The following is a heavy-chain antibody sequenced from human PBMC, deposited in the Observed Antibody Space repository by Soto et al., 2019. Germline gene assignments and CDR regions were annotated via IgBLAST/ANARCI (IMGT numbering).Heavy chain of an antibody. CDR3: ARDRIQLRLGKYSFNGMDV. CDR1: GGTFSDFA. V-gene: IGHV1-69*06. J-gene: IGHJ6*02. CDR2: IVPRFGSP. D-gene: IGHD3-16*01. Sequence: QVQLVQSGAEMRKPGSSLRVSCKASGGTFSDFAFSWVRQAPGQGLEWMGGIVPRFGSPNYAQKFGGRVTISADTSTSTVSMEVSRLSFDDTAGYFCARDRIQLRLGKYSFNGMDVWGQGTTITVSS.